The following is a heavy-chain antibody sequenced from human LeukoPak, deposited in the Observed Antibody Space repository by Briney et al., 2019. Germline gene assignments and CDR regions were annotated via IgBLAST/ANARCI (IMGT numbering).Heavy chain of an antibody. CDR2: ISYDESNK. CDR1: GFTFSSNA. Sequence: QTGGSLRLSCAASGFTFSSNAMHWVRQAPGKGLEWVALISYDESNKYYADPVKGRFTISRDNSKNTLYLQMNSLRPEDTAVYYCARDAKYCSSISCYTDYWGQGTLVTVSS. V-gene: IGHV3-30-3*01. CDR3: ARDAKYCSSISCYTDY. J-gene: IGHJ4*02. D-gene: IGHD2-2*02.